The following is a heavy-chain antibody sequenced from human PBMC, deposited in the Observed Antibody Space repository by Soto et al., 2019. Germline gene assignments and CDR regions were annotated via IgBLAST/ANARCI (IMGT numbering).Heavy chain of an antibody. CDR2: IIPIFGTA. Sequence: SVKVSCKASGGTFSSYAISWVRQAPVQGLEWMGGIIPIFGTANYAQRFQGRVTITADESTSTAYMELSSLRSEDTAVYYCARGVGATSYYYGRDVWGQGTTVTVSS. V-gene: IGHV1-69*13. J-gene: IGHJ6*02. CDR3: ARGVGATSYYYGRDV. D-gene: IGHD1-26*01. CDR1: GGTFSSYA.